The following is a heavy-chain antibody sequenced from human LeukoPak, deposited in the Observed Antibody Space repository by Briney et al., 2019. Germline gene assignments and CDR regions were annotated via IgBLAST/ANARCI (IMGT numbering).Heavy chain of an antibody. V-gene: IGHV3-30*04. D-gene: IGHD6-19*01. CDR2: ISYDGSNK. CDR3: ARDPGMAGPS. J-gene: IGHJ5*02. CDR1: GFTFSSYA. Sequence: PGGSLRLSCAASGFTFSSYAMHWVRQAPGKGLEWVAVISYDGSNKYYTDSVKGRFTISRDNSKNTLYLQMNSLRAEDTAVYYCARDPGMAGPSWGQGTLVTVSS.